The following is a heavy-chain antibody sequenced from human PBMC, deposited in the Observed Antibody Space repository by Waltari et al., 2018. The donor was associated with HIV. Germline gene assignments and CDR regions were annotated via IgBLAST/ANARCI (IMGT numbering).Heavy chain of an antibody. J-gene: IGHJ4*02. CDR2: ISGYNGDT. CDR3: ARDHYYGSSGYYSDY. V-gene: IGHV1-18*01. CDR1: GYTFTNYG. Sequence: QVHLVQSGAELRKPGASVTVSCKASGYTFTNYGITWVRQAPGQGLEWMGWISGYNGDTKYAQKARGRVTMTTDTSTSTAYLEMGSLRFDDTAVYYCARDHYYGSSGYYSDYWGQGTLVTVSS. D-gene: IGHD3-22*01.